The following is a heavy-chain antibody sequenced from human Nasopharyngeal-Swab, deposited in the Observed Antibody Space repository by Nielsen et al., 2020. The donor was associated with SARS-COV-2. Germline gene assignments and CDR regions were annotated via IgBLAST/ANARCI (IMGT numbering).Heavy chain of an antibody. CDR3: ARVRSLAGHDAFDI. D-gene: IGHD6-19*01. CDR1: GFTFDDYA. V-gene: IGHV3-9*01. J-gene: IGHJ3*02. CDR2: ISWNSGSI. Sequence: SLKISCAASGFTFDDYAMHWVRQAPGKGLEWVSGISWNSGSIGYADSVKGRFTISRDNAKNSLYLQMNSLRAEDTAVYYCARVRSLAGHDAFDIWGQGTMVTVSS.